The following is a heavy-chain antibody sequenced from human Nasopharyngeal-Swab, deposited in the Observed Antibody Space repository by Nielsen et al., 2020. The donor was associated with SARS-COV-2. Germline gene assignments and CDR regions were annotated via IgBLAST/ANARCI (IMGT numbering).Heavy chain of an antibody. Sequence: SETLSLTCTVSGGSISSGSYYWSWIRQPAGKGLEWIGRIYTSGSTNYNPSLKRRVTISVDTSKNQFSLKLSSVTAADTAVYYCARALDYDFWSGYWGRGYFDYWGQGTLVTVSS. J-gene: IGHJ4*02. V-gene: IGHV4-61*02. CDR2: IYTSGST. CDR3: ARALDYDFWSGYWGRGYFDY. CDR1: GGSISSGSYY. D-gene: IGHD3-3*01.